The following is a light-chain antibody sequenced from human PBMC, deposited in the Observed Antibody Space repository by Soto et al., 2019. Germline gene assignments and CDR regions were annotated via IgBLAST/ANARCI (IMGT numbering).Light chain of an antibody. J-gene: IGKJ5*01. V-gene: IGKV3-20*01. CDR2: DAS. Sequence: ESVLTQYTGTLSFSPGERATLSCRASQSVSSSYLAWYQHKPGQAPRLLIYDASNRATGIPDRFSGSGSGTEFTLTISSLQSEDFAVYYCQQYNSWPPITFGQGTRLEIK. CDR3: QQYNSWPPIT. CDR1: QSVSSSY.